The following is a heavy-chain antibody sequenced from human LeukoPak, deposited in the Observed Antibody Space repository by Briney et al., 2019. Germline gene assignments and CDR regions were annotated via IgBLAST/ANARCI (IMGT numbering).Heavy chain of an antibody. CDR2: VDPEDGET. CDR3: ATVRATGLLDYYYYYMDV. D-gene: IGHD1-1*01. Sequence: ASVKVSCKVSGYTFTDYYMHWVQQAPGKGLEWMGLVDPEDGETIYAEKFQGRVTITADTSTDTAYMELSSLRSEDTAVYYCATVRATGLLDYYYYYMDVWGKGTTVTVSS. V-gene: IGHV1-69-2*01. CDR1: GYTFTDYY. J-gene: IGHJ6*03.